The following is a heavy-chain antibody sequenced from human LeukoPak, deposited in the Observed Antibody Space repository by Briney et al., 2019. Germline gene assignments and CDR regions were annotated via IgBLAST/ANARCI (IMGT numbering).Heavy chain of an antibody. CDR2: IYYSGST. V-gene: IGHV4-59*01. CDR3: ASSGYSSSWYEGALYYYGMDV. D-gene: IGHD6-13*01. Sequence: SETLSLTCTVSGGSISSYYWSWIRQPPGKGLERIGYIYYSGSTNYNPSLKSRVTISVDTSKNQFSLKLSSVTAADTAVYYCASSGYSSSWYEGALYYYGMDVWAKGPRSPSP. J-gene: IGHJ6*02. CDR1: GGSISSYY.